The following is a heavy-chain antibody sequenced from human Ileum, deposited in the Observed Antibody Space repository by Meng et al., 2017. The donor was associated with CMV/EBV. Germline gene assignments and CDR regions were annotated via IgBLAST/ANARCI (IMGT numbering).Heavy chain of an antibody. D-gene: IGHD2-15*01. V-gene: IGHV1-18*01. Sequence: ASVKVSCKASGYTFTSYGITWVRQAPGQGLEWMGWINTYNGDTTYAQNLQGRVTMTTDTSTNTAFMELRSLRSDDTAVYYCARFWLDIEVVVASKGLDCWGQGTLVTVSS. CDR1: GYTFTSYG. CDR3: ARFWLDIEVVVASKGLDC. J-gene: IGHJ4*02. CDR2: INTYNGDT.